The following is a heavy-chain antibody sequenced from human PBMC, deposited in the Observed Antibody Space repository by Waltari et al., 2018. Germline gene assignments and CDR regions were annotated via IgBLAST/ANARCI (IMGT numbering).Heavy chain of an antibody. CDR3: ARTGKYQLPGEAFDY. D-gene: IGHD2-2*01. CDR2: INHSGST. V-gene: IGHV4-34*01. CDR1: GGSFSGYY. J-gene: IGHJ4*02. Sequence: QVQLQQWGAGLLKPSETLSLTCAVYGGSFSGYYWSWIRQPPGKGLEWIGEINHSGSTNYNPSLKSRVTISVDTSKNQFSLKLSSVIAADTAVYYCARTGKYQLPGEAFDYWGQGTLVTVSS.